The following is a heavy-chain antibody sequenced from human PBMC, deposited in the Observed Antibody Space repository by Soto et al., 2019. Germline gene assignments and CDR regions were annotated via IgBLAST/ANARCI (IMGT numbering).Heavy chain of an antibody. D-gene: IGHD3-10*01. CDR1: GFTFDDYA. CDR2: ISWNGASI. J-gene: IGHJ4*02. CDR3: ANLPLYGSGFDC. V-gene: IGHV3-9*01. Sequence: EVQLVESGGGLVQPGRSLRLSCEASGFTFDDYAIHWVRQAPGRGLEWVAGISWNGASIGYADSVKGRFTISRDNDKNSLHLQMNSLRSEDTALYYCANLPLYGSGFDCWGQGTLVTVSS.